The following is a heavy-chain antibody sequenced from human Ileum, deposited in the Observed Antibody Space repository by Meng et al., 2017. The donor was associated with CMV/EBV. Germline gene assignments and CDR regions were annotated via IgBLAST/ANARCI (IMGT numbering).Heavy chain of an antibody. V-gene: IGHV3-7*01. CDR2: IKQDGSEK. D-gene: IGHD4/OR15-4a*01. CDR3: ARAGAYYGMDV. CDR1: GFTFSDYY. Sequence: GESLKISCAASGFTFSDYYMNWVRQAPGKGLEWVANIKQDGSEKYYVDSVKGRFTISRDNAKNSMYLQMNSLRAEDTAVYYCARAGAYYGMDVWGQGTTVTVSS. J-gene: IGHJ6*02.